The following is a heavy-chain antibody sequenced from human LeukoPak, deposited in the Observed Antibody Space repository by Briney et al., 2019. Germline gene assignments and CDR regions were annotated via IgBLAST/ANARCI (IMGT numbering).Heavy chain of an antibody. CDR2: ISAYNGNT. V-gene: IGHV1-18*01. CDR3: ARVVAPHARTTRITMVRGVSTYAFDS. D-gene: IGHD3-10*01. CDR1: GYTFTSYG. Sequence: GASVKVSCKASGYTFTSYGISWVRQAPGQGLEWMGWISAYNGNTNYAQKLQGRVTMTTDTSTSTAYMELRSLRSDDTAVYYCARVVAPHARTTRITMVRGVSTYAFDSWGQGTMATVSS. J-gene: IGHJ3*02.